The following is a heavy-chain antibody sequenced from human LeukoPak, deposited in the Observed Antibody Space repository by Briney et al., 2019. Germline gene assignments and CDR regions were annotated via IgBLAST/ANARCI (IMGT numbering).Heavy chain of an antibody. V-gene: IGHV3-30*18. CDR2: ISYDGSNK. CDR1: GFTFSSYG. D-gene: IGHD3-22*01. CDR3: AKEGGYDSSGYYLDAFDI. J-gene: IGHJ3*02. Sequence: HPGGSLRLFCAASGFTFSSYGMHWVRQAPGKGLEWVAVISYDGSNKYYADSVKGRFTISRDNSKNTLYLQMNSLRAEDTAVYYCAKEGGYDSSGYYLDAFDIWGQGTMVTVSS.